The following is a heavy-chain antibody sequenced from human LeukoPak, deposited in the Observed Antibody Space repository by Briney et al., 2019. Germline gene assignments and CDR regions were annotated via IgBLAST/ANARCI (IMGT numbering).Heavy chain of an antibody. CDR3: ARGAKGH. J-gene: IGHJ4*02. CDR1: GYIFIDYY. Sequence: GASVKVSCTASGYIFIDYYSHWVRQAPGQGLEWMGWINPDGGGTAYGEKFQDRVNITADTTINTVYMELSSLRSDDSAIYYCARGAKGHWGQGTLVTVSS. CDR2: INPDGGGT. V-gene: IGHV1-2*02.